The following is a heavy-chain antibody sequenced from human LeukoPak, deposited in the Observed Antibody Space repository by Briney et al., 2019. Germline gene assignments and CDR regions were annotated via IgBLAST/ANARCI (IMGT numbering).Heavy chain of an antibody. V-gene: IGHV1-18*01. CDR3: ARAVGMIATGYYIPPFDY. CDR1: GYTFTSYG. Sequence: ASVKVSCKASGYTFTSYGISWVRQAPGQGLEWMGWISAYNGNTNYAQRLQGRVTMTTDTSTSTAYMELRSLRSDDTAVYYCARAVGMIATGYYIPPFDYWGQGTLVTVSS. D-gene: IGHD3-9*01. CDR2: ISAYNGNT. J-gene: IGHJ4*02.